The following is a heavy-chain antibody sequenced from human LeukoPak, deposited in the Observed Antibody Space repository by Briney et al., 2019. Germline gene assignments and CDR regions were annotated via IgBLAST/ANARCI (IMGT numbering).Heavy chain of an antibody. CDR1: GDSVSSNSAA. CDR2: TYYRSKWYN. J-gene: IGHJ4*02. D-gene: IGHD6-13*01. V-gene: IGHV6-1*01. Sequence: SQTLSLTCAISGDSVSSNSAAWNWIRQSPLRGLEWLGRTYYRSKWYNDYAVSVKSRITINPDTSKNQFSLQLNSVTPEDTAVYYCAREGIAAAGSFDYWGQGTLVTVSS. CDR3: AREGIAAAGSFDY.